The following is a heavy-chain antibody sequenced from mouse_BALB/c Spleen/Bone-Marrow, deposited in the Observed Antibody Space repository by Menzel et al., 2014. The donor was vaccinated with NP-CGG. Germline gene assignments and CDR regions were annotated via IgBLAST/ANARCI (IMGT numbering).Heavy chain of an antibody. J-gene: IGHJ4*01. CDR1: GYSFTSYW. CDR2: IDPSDSKT. CDR3: ARGGDDFSLDY. V-gene: IGHV1-69*02. D-gene: IGHD2-4*01. Sequence: QVQLQQSGAELVKPGAPVRLSCKASGYSFTSYWMNWVKQRPGRGLEWIGRIDPSDSKTHYNQKFKGKATLTVDESSSTAYIHLSSLTSEDSAVYYCARGGDDFSLDYWGQRTSVTVSS.